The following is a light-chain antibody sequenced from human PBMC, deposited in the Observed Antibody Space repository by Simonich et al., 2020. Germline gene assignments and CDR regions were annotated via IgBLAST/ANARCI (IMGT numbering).Light chain of an antibody. CDR3: EVWDSSSDHYV. CDR1: NIGSKS. V-gene: IGLV3-21*03. Sequence: SYVLTQPPSVSVAPGKTARIPCGGNNIGSKSVHWYQQKPGQAPVLVVYDASDRPSGIPERCSGSNSGNTATLTISRVEAGDEADYYCEVWDSSSDHYVFGTGTKVTVL. CDR2: DAS. J-gene: IGLJ1*01.